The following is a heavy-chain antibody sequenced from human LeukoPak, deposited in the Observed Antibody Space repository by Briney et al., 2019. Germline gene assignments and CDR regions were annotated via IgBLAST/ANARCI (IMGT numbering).Heavy chain of an antibody. CDR1: GFTVSSNY. J-gene: IGHJ4*02. V-gene: IGHV3-53*01. Sequence: GGSLRLSCAASGFTVSSNYMNWVRQPPGKGLEWVSVIYSSGSTYYADSVKGRFTISRDNSKNTLYLQMNSLRAEDTVVYYCAGSIAAADDYWGQGTLVTVSS. CDR2: IYSSGST. CDR3: AGSIAAADDY. D-gene: IGHD6-13*01.